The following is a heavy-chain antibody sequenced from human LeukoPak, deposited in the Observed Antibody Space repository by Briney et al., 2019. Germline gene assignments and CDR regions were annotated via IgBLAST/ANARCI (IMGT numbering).Heavy chain of an antibody. V-gene: IGHV3-21*01. CDR1: GFTFSDHP. Sequence: GESLRLSCAASGFTFSDHPMTWVRQAPGKGLEWVSSISGSSSYINYADSVKGRFTISRDNAQNSLFLQLNSLRAEDTAVYYCARDPYSSGWYKDAFDIWGQGTMVTVSS. J-gene: IGHJ3*02. CDR2: ISGSSSYI. CDR3: ARDPYSSGWYKDAFDI. D-gene: IGHD6-19*01.